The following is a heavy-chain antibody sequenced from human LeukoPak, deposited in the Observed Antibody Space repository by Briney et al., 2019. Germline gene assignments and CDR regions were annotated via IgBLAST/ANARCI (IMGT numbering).Heavy chain of an antibody. Sequence: GGSLRLSCAASGFSVSSNYMSWVRQAPGKGLEWVSVIYSGGDTSYADSVKGRFTISRDNARDSLYLQMNRLSAEDTAVYYCARDLEPSQSMVRGVTLDYWGQGTLVTVSS. J-gene: IGHJ4*02. CDR3: ARDLEPSQSMVRGVTLDY. D-gene: IGHD3-10*01. V-gene: IGHV3-53*01. CDR1: GFSVSSNY. CDR2: IYSGGDT.